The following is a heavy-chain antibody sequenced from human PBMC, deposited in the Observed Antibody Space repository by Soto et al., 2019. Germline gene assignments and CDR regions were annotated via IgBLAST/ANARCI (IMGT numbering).Heavy chain of an antibody. CDR1: GFTFSNYW. CDR2: IIGVGLYT. J-gene: IGHJ4*02. CDR3: ARGILGSGTANDH. V-gene: IGHV3-74*03. D-gene: IGHD3-10*01. Sequence: EVHLVESGGGLVQPGGSLILSCAASGFTFSNYWMVWVRQAPRKGLVWVSRIIGVGLYTTYADSVKGRFTISRDNAKNTVDLQKNSLRVEDTAVYYWARGILGSGTANDHWGQGTLVTVSS.